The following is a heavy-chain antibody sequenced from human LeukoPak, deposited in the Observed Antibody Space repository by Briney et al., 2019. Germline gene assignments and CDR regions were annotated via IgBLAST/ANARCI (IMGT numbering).Heavy chain of an antibody. CDR3: ARNVDAFDI. V-gene: IGHV3-7*01. CDR1: GFTFRSYW. Sequence: GGSLRLSCTASGFTFRSYWMSWVRQAPGKGLEWVANINQHGSEKYYVDYVKGRLTSSRDNAKNSLFLQLNSLRAEDTAVYYCARNVDAFDIWGQGTMVTVSS. J-gene: IGHJ3*02. CDR2: INQHGSEK.